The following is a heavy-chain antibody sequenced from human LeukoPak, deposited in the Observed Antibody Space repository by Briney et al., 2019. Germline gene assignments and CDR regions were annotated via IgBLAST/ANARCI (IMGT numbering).Heavy chain of an antibody. CDR1: GFTFSSYE. CDR3: ARAGYSSIWLGAFDI. J-gene: IGHJ3*02. Sequence: GGSLRLSCAASGFTFSSYEMNWVRQAPGKGLEWVSYISGSGSAIYYADSVKGRFTISRDNAKNSLYLQMNSLRAEDTALYYCARAGYSSIWLGAFDIWGQGTMVTVSS. D-gene: IGHD6-13*01. CDR2: ISGSGSAI. V-gene: IGHV3-48*03.